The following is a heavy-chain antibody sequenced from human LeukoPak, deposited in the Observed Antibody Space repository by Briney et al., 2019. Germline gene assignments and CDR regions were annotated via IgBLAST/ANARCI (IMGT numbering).Heavy chain of an antibody. CDR2: INPSGGST. D-gene: IGHD6-19*01. CDR1: GYTFTSYY. J-gene: IGHJ5*02. V-gene: IGHV1-46*01. CDR3: AREGIAVAGTGWFDP. Sequence: ASVKVSCKASGYTFTSYYMHWVRQAPGQGLEWMGLINPSGGSTSYAQKFQGRVTMTRDTSTSTVYMELSSLRPEDTAVYYCAREGIAVAGTGWFDPWGQGTMVTVSS.